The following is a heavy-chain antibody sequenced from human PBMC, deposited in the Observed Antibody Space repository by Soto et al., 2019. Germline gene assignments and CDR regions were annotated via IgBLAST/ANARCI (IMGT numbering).Heavy chain of an antibody. V-gene: IGHV3-7*03. CDR1: GFTFSSYW. Sequence: PGGSLRLSCAASGFTFSSYWMSWVRQAPGKGLEWVANIKQDGSEKYYVDSVKGRFTISRDNAKNSLYLQMNSLRAEDTAVYYCARERYDILTGYGGGDYWGQGTLVTVSS. CDR3: ARERYDILTGYGGGDY. D-gene: IGHD3-9*01. CDR2: IKQDGSEK. J-gene: IGHJ4*02.